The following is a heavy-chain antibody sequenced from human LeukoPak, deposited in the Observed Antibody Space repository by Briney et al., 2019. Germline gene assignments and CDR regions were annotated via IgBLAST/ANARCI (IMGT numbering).Heavy chain of an antibody. J-gene: IGHJ4*02. Sequence: GPSVKVSCKASGGTFSSYAISWVRQAPGQGLEWMGGIIPIFGTANYAQKFQGRVTITADESTSTAYVELSSLRSEDTAVYYCARDRWDGHNSWGVDYWGQGTLVTVSS. CDR3: ARDRWDGHNSWGVDY. D-gene: IGHD5-24*01. V-gene: IGHV1-69*01. CDR2: IIPIFGTA. CDR1: GGTFSSYA.